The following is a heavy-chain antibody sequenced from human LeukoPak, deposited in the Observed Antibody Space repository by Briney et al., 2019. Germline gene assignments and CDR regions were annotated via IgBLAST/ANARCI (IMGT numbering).Heavy chain of an antibody. CDR2: IGQDGNEK. J-gene: IGHJ4*02. CDR1: GSNFNTYY. D-gene: IGHD4/OR15-4a*01. Sequence: GGSLRLSCTASGSNFNTYYMSWVRRAPGEGLEWVANIGQDGNEKNYVDSVKGRFTISTDNAKNSVFLQMNSLRAEDTAVYYCATDRQPSRYLGLWSWGPGTRVTVS. CDR3: ATDRQPSRYLGLWS. V-gene: IGHV3-7*01.